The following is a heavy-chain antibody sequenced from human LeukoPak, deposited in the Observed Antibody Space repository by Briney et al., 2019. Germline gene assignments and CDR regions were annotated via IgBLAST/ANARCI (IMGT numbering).Heavy chain of an antibody. V-gene: IGHV3-64D*09. CDR2: ISNNGGST. CDR3: AMNWNCDY. Sequence: GGSLRLSCAISGFTFSACELTWVRQAPGKGLECVSAISNNGGSTYYADSVKGRFTVSRDNSKNTLHLQMSSLRAEDTAVYYCAMNWNCDYWGQGTLVTVSS. D-gene: IGHD1-1*01. J-gene: IGHJ4*02. CDR1: GFTFSACE.